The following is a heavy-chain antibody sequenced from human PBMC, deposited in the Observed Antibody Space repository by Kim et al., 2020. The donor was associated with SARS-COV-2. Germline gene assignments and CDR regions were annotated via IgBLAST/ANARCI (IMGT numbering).Heavy chain of an antibody. Sequence: GGSLRLSCEGSGFDFSDDFLTWIRQPPGKGLELVSWISKTGASTGYADSVKGRFTTSRDNTKNSMFLQMDSLRAEDSAIYYCAIVADSSLLDPWGPGTLV. V-gene: IGHV3-11*05. CDR2: ISKTGAST. J-gene: IGHJ5*02. CDR3: AIVADSSLLDP. D-gene: IGHD6-19*01. CDR1: GFDFSDDF.